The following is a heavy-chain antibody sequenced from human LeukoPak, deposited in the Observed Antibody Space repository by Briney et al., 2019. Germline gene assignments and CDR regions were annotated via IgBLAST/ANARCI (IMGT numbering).Heavy chain of an antibody. Sequence: GGSLRLSCAASGFTFSSYGMHWVRQAPGKGLEWVAFIRYDGSNKYYADSVKGRFTISRDNSKNTLYLQMNSLRAEDTAVYYCAKVNVGIGEKDPGYSYGPNHYFDYWGQGTLVTVSS. J-gene: IGHJ4*02. CDR2: IRYDGSNK. V-gene: IGHV3-30*02. CDR1: GFTFSSYG. CDR3: AKVNVGIGEKDPGYSYGPNHYFDY. D-gene: IGHD5-18*01.